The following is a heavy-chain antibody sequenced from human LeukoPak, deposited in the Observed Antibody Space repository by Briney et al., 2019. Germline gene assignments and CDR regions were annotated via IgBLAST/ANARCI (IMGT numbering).Heavy chain of an antibody. CDR3: ARDRITTSEIDY. Sequence: PGRSLRLSCAASGFTFSSYEMNWVRQAPGKGLEWVSYISSSGSTIYYADSVKGRFTISRDNAKNSLYLQMNSLRAEDTAVYYCARDRITTSEIDYWGQGTLVTVSS. CDR2: ISSSGSTI. J-gene: IGHJ4*02. V-gene: IGHV3-48*03. D-gene: IGHD4-11*01. CDR1: GFTFSSYE.